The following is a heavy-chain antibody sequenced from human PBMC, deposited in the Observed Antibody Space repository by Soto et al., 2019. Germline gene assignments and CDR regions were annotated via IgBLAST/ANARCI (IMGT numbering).Heavy chain of an antibody. CDR1: GFTFSNAW. CDR2: IKSKTDGGTT. J-gene: IGHJ4*02. D-gene: IGHD2-2*01. CDR3: TTVDPTLGYCSSTSCYWNDY. V-gene: IGHV3-15*01. Sequence: GGSLRLSCAASGFTFSNAWMSWVRQAPGKGLEWVGRIKSKTDGGTTDYAAPVKGRFTISRDDSKNTLYLQMNSLKTEDTAVYYCTTVDPTLGYCSSTSCYWNDYWGQGTLVTVSS.